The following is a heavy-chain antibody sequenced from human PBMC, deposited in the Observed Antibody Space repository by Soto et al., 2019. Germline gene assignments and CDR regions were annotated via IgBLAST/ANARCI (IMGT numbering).Heavy chain of an antibody. J-gene: IGHJ6*02. D-gene: IGHD4-17*01. CDR1: GGTFSSYA. V-gene: IGHV1-69*13. CDR3: ARRGIYYGDYASGYGMDV. Sequence: SVKVSCKASGGTFSSYAISWVRQAPGQGLEWMGGIIPIFGTANYAQKFQGRVTITADESTSTAYMELSSLGSEDTAVYYCARRGIYYGDYASGYGMDVWGQGTTVTVSS. CDR2: IIPIFGTA.